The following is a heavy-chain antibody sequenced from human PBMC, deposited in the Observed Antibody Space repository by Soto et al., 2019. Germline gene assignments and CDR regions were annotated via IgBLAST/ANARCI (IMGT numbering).Heavy chain of an antibody. D-gene: IGHD2-8*01. Sequence: GGSLRLSCAASGFTFSSYGMHWVRQAPGKGLEWVAVISYDGSNKYYADSVKGRFTISRDNSKNTLYLQMNSLRAEDTAVYYCAKDLIWSKSSSWPYYFDYWGQGTLVTVSS. J-gene: IGHJ4*02. CDR3: AKDLIWSKSSSWPYYFDY. CDR1: GFTFSSYG. V-gene: IGHV3-30*18. CDR2: ISYDGSNK.